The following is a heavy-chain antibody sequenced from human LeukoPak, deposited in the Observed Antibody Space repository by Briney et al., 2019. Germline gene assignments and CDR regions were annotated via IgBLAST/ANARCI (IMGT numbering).Heavy chain of an antibody. CDR3: ARGHNWDDVFDI. V-gene: IGHV4-4*07. CDR2: TYTSGST. J-gene: IGHJ3*02. D-gene: IGHD1-20*01. CDR1: GGSISNYY. Sequence: PSETLSLTCTVSGGSISNYYWNWIRQPPRKGLEWIGRTYTSGSTNSNPSLKSRVIISLDTSKNQFSLKLTSVTAADTAVYYCARGHNWDDVFDIWGQGTMVTVSS.